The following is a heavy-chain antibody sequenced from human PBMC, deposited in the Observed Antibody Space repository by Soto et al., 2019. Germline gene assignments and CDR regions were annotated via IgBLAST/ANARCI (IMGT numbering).Heavy chain of an antibody. Sequence: SETLSLTCTVSGGSISSGGSYWGWVRQPPGKGLEWIGTTSYSGSTYYNPSLESRVTISVDTSKNQFSLKLSSVTAADTAVYYCASCEIAAAAPGFDPWGQGTLVTVSS. J-gene: IGHJ5*02. CDR2: TSYSGST. CDR3: ASCEIAAAAPGFDP. CDR1: GGSISSGGSY. V-gene: IGHV4-39*01. D-gene: IGHD6-13*01.